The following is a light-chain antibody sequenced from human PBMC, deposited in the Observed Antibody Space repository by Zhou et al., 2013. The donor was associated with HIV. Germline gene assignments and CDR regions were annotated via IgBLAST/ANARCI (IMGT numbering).Light chain of an antibody. J-gene: IGKJ1*01. CDR1: QSVTSSY. Sequence: EIVLTQSPGTLSLSPGERATLSCRASQSVTSSYLAWYQQKPGQAPGLLIYGASSRATGIPDRFSGSGSGTDFTLTISRLEPEDFAVYYCQQYGSSLPTFGLGTKVDIK. V-gene: IGKV3-20*01. CDR3: QQYGSSLPT. CDR2: GAS.